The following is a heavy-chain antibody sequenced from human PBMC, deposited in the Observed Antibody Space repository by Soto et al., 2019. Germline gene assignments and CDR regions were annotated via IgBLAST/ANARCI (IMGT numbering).Heavy chain of an antibody. CDR1: GFPFNSYG. CDR2: ISYDSTKT. CDR3: ARTRSAWSDFHYYSLDV. V-gene: IGHV3-30*03. D-gene: IGHD1-26*01. J-gene: IGHJ6*02. Sequence: SLGLSCAASGFPFNSYGMHWVRQGPGNGLEGVAFISYDSTKTYYADSVKGRFTISRDNSNSALYVQMHSLTGEDTAVYYCARTRSAWSDFHYYSLDVWGQGTTVTVSS.